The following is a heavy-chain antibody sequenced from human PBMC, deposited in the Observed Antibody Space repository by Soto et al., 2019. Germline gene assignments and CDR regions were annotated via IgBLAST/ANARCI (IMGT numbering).Heavy chain of an antibody. CDR2: INHSGST. D-gene: IGHD2-8*01. J-gene: IGHJ4*02. CDR1: GGSFSGYY. Sequence: QVQLQQWGAGLLKPSETLSLTCAVYGGSFSGYYWSWIRQPPGKGLEWIGEINHSGSTNYNPSLKRRVTISVDTSKNQFSLKLSSVTAADTAVYYCARADCTNGVCYSLAYWGQGTLVTVSS. CDR3: ARADCTNGVCYSLAY. V-gene: IGHV4-34*01.